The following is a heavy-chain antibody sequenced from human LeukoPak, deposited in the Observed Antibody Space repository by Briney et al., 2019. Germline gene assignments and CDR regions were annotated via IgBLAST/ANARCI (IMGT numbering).Heavy chain of an antibody. CDR2: IRYDGSNK. D-gene: IGHD3-22*01. CDR1: GFTFSSYG. CDR3: AKDGPYYYDSSGYFYPDY. Sequence: GGSLRLSCAASGFTFSSYGMHWVRQAPGKGLEWVAFIRYDGSNKYYADSVKGRFTISRDNSKNTLYLQMNSLRAEDTAVYYCAKDGPYYYDSSGYFYPDYWGQGALVTVSS. J-gene: IGHJ4*02. V-gene: IGHV3-30*02.